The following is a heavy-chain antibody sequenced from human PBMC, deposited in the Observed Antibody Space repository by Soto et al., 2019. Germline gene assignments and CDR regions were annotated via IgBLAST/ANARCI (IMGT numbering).Heavy chain of an antibody. CDR2: IYYSGTT. CDR3: ARSSTIFIEVSDY. CDR1: GDSIIGYC. J-gene: IGHJ4*01. V-gene: IGHV4-59*01. Sequence: ASETLSLTCTVSGDSIIGYCWNWIRQSPEKGLEWIGYIYYSGTTRYNPSLNSRVTISVDTSKNQFSLKLRSVTAADTAVYFCARSSTIFIEVSDYWGQGTLVTVSS. D-gene: IGHD3-10*02.